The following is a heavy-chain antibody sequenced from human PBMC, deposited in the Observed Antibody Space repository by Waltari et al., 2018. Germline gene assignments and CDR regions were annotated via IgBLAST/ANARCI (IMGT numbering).Heavy chain of an antibody. CDR1: GFTFSTYW. J-gene: IGHJ4*02. CDR3: GRDRGWRQHDY. CDR2: IKQDGSTK. V-gene: IGHV3-7*01. D-gene: IGHD5-12*01. Sequence: EVQLVESGGGLVQPGGSLRLSCAASGFTFSTYWMVWVRQAPGKGREWVANIKQDGSTKYYVDSVKGRFTISRDNAKNSLYLQMNSLRAEDTAVYYCGRDRGWRQHDYWGQGTLVTVSS.